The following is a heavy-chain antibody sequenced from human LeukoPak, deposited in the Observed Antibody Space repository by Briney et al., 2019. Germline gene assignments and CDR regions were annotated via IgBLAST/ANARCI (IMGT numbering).Heavy chain of an antibody. CDR2: IYWDDDK. CDR1: GFSLSTSGVG. D-gene: IGHD3-22*01. J-gene: IGHJ4*02. CDR3: ARNYDSSGYKESYFDY. V-gene: IGHV2-5*02. Sequence: SGPTLVKPTQTLTLTCTFSGFSLSTSGVGVGWIRQPPGKALEWLALIYWDDDKRYSPSLKSRLTITKDTSKNQVVLTMTNMDPVDTATYYCARNYDSSGYKESYFDYWGQGTLVTVSS.